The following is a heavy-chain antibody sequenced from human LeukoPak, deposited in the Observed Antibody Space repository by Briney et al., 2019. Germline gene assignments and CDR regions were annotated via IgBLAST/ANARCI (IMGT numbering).Heavy chain of an antibody. CDR3: ASPSYIFGVVIMNDAFDI. Sequence: SETLSLTCAVYGGSFSGYYWSWIRQPPGKGLEWIGENNHSGSTNYNPSPKSRVTISVDTSKNQFSLKLSSVTAADTAVYYCASPSYIFGVVIMNDAFDIWGQGTMVTVSS. CDR2: NNHSGST. CDR1: GGSFSGYY. V-gene: IGHV4-34*01. J-gene: IGHJ3*02. D-gene: IGHD3-3*01.